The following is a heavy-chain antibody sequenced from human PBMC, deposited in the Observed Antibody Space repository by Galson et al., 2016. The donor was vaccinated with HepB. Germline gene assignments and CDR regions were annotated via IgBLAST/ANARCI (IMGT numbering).Heavy chain of an antibody. J-gene: IGHJ4*02. V-gene: IGHV3-23*01. D-gene: IGHD2-15*01. CDR1: GFTFSSYA. CDR3: AKDGGDCSDATFYYRNS. CDR2: ITGSGGWI. Sequence: SLRLSCAASGFTFSSYAMSWVRQAPGKGLEWVSTITGSGGWIKYADSVKGRLITSRDNSKNTLYLQLNSLRAEDTAVYYCAKDGGDCSDATFYYRNSWGQGTLVTVSS.